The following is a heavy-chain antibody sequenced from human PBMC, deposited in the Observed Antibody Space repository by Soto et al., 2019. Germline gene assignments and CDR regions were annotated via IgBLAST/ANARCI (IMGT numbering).Heavy chain of an antibody. CDR1: GFTISTFA. Sequence: PGGSLRLSCAASGFTISTFAMTWVRQAPGKGQESVCGMTGSGATIHYADSVRGRFTISKDNSKNVLFLQMDYLRDEDTAIYYCAKDAVYNDGLWLMDSWGQGTLVTVSS. V-gene: IGHV3-23*01. CDR3: AKDAVYNDGLWLMDS. CDR2: MTGSGATI. J-gene: IGHJ4*02. D-gene: IGHD2-21*01.